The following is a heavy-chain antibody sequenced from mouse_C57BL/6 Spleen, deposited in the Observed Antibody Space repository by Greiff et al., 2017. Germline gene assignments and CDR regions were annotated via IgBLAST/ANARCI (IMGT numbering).Heavy chain of an antibody. CDR1: GYTFTSYW. CDR2: IYPSDSET. Sequence: QVQLQQPGAELVMPGASVKLSCKASGYTFTSYWMHWVKQRPGQGLEWIGNIYPSDSETNYNQKFNDKATLNVDKSSSTAYMQLISLTSEGSAVYYCSWDYIYAVDYWGQGTSVTVSS. CDR3: SWDYIYAVDY. J-gene: IGHJ4*01. V-gene: IGHV1-61*01. D-gene: IGHD2-13*01.